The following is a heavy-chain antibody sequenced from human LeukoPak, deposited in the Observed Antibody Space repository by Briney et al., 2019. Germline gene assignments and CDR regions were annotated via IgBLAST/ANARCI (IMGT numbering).Heavy chain of an antibody. J-gene: IGHJ4*02. CDR3: ARGDGSWYFDY. V-gene: IGHV1-46*01. CDR1: GYTFTGYF. CDR2: INPSGGST. Sequence: ASVRVSCEASGYTFTGYFMHWVRQAPGQGREWMGIINPSGGSTSYAQKFQGRVTMTRDTSTSTVYMELSSLRSEDTAVYYCARGDGSWYFDYWGQGTLVTVSS. D-gene: IGHD1-26*01.